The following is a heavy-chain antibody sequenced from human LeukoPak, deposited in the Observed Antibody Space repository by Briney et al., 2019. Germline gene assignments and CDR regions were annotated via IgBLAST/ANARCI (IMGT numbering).Heavy chain of an antibody. Sequence: SVKVSCKASGGTFSSYAISWVRQAPGQGLEWMGGIIPIFGTANYAQKFQGRVTITADESTSTAYMELSSLRSEDTAVYYCARDKDVQLPVNYYYYGMDVWGQGTTVTVSS. D-gene: IGHD5-18*01. CDR1: GGTFSSYA. CDR2: IIPIFGTA. CDR3: ARDKDVQLPVNYYYYGMDV. V-gene: IGHV1-69*13. J-gene: IGHJ6*02.